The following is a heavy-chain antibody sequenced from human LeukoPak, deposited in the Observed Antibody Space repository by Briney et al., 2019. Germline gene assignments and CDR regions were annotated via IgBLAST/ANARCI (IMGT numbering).Heavy chain of an antibody. D-gene: IGHD3-22*01. V-gene: IGHV1-18*01. J-gene: IGHJ5*02. CDR2: ICAYNGNT. CDR1: GYTFTSYG. CDR3: AIDPYYYEASNWFDP. Sequence: GASVKVSCKASGYTFTSYGISWVRQAPGQGLEWMGWICAYNGNTNYAQKLQGRVTMTPDTSTSTAYMELRSVRSDDTAVYYCAIDPYYYEASNWFDPWGQGTLVTVSS.